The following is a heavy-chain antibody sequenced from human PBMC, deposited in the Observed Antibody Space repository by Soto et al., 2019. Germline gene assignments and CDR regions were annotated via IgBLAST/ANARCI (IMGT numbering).Heavy chain of an antibody. CDR1: GGSINSYW. Sequence: LSLTCSVSGGSINSYWWSWIRQPAGKGLEWIGRVYSSGTTDYNPSLNSRATLSVETSKNQFSLKLSSVTAADTAVYYCARDIGSYAYGEGYWGQGIQVTVSS. CDR2: VYSSGTT. CDR3: ARDIGSYAYGEGY. V-gene: IGHV4-4*07. J-gene: IGHJ4*02. D-gene: IGHD3-10*01.